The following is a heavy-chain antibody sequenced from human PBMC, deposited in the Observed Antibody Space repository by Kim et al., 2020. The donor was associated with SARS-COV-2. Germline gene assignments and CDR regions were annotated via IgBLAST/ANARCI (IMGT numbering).Heavy chain of an antibody. CDR2: ISYDGSNK. J-gene: IGHJ4*02. CDR1: GFTFSSYG. Sequence: GGSLRLSCAVSGFTFSSYGMHWVRQAPGKGLEWVAVISYDGSNKYYADSVKGRFTISRDNSKNTLYLQMNSLRAEDTAVYYCAKDPDYYGSGSGFDYWGQGTLVTVSS. CDR3: AKDPDYYGSGSGFDY. D-gene: IGHD3-10*01. V-gene: IGHV3-30*18.